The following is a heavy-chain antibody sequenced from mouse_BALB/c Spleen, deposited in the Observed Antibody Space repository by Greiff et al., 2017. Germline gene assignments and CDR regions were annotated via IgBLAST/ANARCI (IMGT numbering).Heavy chain of an antibody. CDR3: ARVEGNYNAMDY. CDR2: ISSGGSYT. V-gene: IGHV5-9-4*01. J-gene: IGHJ4*01. CDR1: GFTFSSFG. D-gene: IGHD2-1*01. Sequence: DVHLVESGGGLVQPGGSRKLSCAASGFTFSSFGMHWVRQAPEKGLEWVAYISSGGSYTYYPDTVTGRFTISRDNAKNTLYLEMSSLRSEDTAMYYCARVEGNYNAMDYWGQGTSVTVSS.